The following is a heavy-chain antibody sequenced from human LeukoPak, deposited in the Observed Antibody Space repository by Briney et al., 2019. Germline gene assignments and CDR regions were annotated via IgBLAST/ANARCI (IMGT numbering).Heavy chain of an antibody. D-gene: IGHD3-16*02. V-gene: IGHV4-59*08. CDR1: GASISNYY. J-gene: IGHJ4*02. CDR3: ARSDIWGSYRFLDY. Sequence: SETLSLTCTVSGASISNYYWSWIRQSPEKGLEWIGYMLYSGSTNQNPSLRSRVTISVDTSKNQVSLKLSSVTAADTAVYYCARSDIWGSYRFLDYWGQGALVTVSS. CDR2: MLYSGST.